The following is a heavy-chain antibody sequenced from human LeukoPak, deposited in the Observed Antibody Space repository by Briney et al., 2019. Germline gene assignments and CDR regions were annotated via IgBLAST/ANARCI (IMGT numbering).Heavy chain of an antibody. Sequence: SETLSLTCAVSGGSISSGGYSWSWIRQPPGKGLEWIGYIYHSGSTYYNPSLKSRVTISVDRSKNQFSLKLSSVTAADTAVYYCARGESSGEYSGTYAEYFQHWGQGTLVTVSS. D-gene: IGHD5-12*01. CDR2: IYHSGST. J-gene: IGHJ1*01. CDR1: GGSISSGGYS. CDR3: ARGESSGEYSGTYAEYFQH. V-gene: IGHV4-30-2*01.